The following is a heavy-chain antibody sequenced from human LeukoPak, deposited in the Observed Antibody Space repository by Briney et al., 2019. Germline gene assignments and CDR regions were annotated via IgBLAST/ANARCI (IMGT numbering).Heavy chain of an antibody. V-gene: IGHV4-30-4*01. CDR1: GGSVSGRDYY. Sequence: PSETLSLTCTVSGGSVSGRDYYWTWNRQSPGKGLEWVGLIYYSGTTYYSPSLKSRIAMSVDTSKNQFSLRLNSVTAADTAVYYCATIPEDRENYIDYWGQGTLVTVSS. CDR2: IYYSGTT. CDR3: ATIPEDRENYIDY. J-gene: IGHJ4*02. D-gene: IGHD1-14*01.